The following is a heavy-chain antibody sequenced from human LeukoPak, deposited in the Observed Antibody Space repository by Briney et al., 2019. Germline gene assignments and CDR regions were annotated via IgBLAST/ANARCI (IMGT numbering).Heavy chain of an antibody. CDR3: TTTGGYYSSGGLDAFDI. V-gene: IGHV3-15*01. D-gene: IGHD3-10*01. CDR1: GFTFSNAW. J-gene: IGHJ3*02. Sequence: GGSLRLSCAASGFTFSNAWMSWVRQAPGKGLEWVGRIKSKTDGGTTDYAAPVKGRFTISRDDSKNTLYLQLNSLKTEDTAVYYCTTTGGYYSSGGLDAFDIWGQGTVVTVSS. CDR2: IKSKTDGGTT.